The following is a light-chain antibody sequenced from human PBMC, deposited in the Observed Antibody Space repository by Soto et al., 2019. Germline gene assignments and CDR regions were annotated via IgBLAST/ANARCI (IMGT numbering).Light chain of an antibody. V-gene: IGKV1-5*03. CDR2: KAS. CDR1: QSISSW. Sequence: DIQMTQSPSTLSASVRDRVTITCRASQSISSWLAWYQQKPGKAPKLLIYKASSLESGVPSRFSRSGSGTEFTLTISSLQPDDFATYYCQQYNSYPYMYTFGQGTKVDIK. CDR3: QQYNSYPYMYT. J-gene: IGKJ2*01.